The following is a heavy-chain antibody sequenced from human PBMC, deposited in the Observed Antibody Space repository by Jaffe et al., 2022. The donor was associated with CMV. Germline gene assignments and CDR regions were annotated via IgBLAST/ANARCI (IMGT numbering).Heavy chain of an antibody. CDR3: VRGPGAAFDY. J-gene: IGHJ4*02. CDR2: IKEDGSEK. CDR1: GFTFSKYW. Sequence: EVQVVESGGGLVQPGGSLRLSCAASGFTFSKYWMSWVRQAPGKGLEWMASIKEDGSEKSYVDSVKGRFTISRDNDKNSLFLQMNSLRGDDTAIYYCVRGPGAAFDYWGQGTPVTVSS. V-gene: IGHV3-7*03. D-gene: IGHD6-13*01.